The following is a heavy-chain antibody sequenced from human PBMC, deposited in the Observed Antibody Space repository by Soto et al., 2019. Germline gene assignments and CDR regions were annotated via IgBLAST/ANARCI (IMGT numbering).Heavy chain of an antibody. CDR2: IKQDGSQK. Sequence: LSCAASGFSFSSYWMSWVRQAPGKGLQWVANIKQDGSQKYYVDSVKGRFTIYRDNAKNSLYLQMNSLRAEDTAIYYCARPYCSGGSCYNWLDPWGQGTLVTVSS. CDR3: ARPYCSGGSCYNWLDP. D-gene: IGHD2-15*01. J-gene: IGHJ5*02. V-gene: IGHV3-7*03. CDR1: GFSFSSYW.